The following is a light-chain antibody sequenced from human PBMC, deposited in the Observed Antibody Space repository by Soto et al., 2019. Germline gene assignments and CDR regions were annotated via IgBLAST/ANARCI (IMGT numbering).Light chain of an antibody. V-gene: IGLV2-14*03. Sequence: QSALTQPASVSGSPGQSITISCTGTSGDIGRYDYVSWYQQHPGKAPKLMIFDVTNRPSGVSNRFSASKSGNTASLTISGLQAEDEADYYCTSYTISSPLVFGGGTKLTVL. J-gene: IGLJ3*02. CDR3: TSYTISSPLV. CDR2: DVT. CDR1: SGDIGRYDY.